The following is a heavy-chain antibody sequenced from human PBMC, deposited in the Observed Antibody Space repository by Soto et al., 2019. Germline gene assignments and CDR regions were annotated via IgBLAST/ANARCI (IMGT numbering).Heavy chain of an antibody. CDR2: IIPIFGTA. V-gene: IGHV1-69*13. D-gene: IGHD1-7*01. Sequence: ASVKVSCKASGGTFSSYAISWVRQAPGQGLEWMGGIIPIFGTANYAQKFQGRVTITADESTSTAYMELSSLRSEDTAVYYCARVPELELPRLYFDYWGQGXLVTVSS. J-gene: IGHJ4*02. CDR3: ARVPELELPRLYFDY. CDR1: GGTFSSYA.